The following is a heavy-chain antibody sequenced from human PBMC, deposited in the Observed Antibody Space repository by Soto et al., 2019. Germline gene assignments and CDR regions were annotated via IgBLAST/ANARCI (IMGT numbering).Heavy chain of an antibody. CDR1: GYTFTGYY. D-gene: IGHD3-22*01. V-gene: IGHV1-2*02. Sequence: ASVKVSCKASGYTFTGYYMHWVRQAPGQGLEWMGWINPNSGGTNYAQKFQGRVTMTRDTSISTAYMELSRLRSDDTAVYCCARGSYYYDSSGYYPSYYYYGMDVWGQGTTVTVSS. CDR2: INPNSGGT. CDR3: ARGSYYYDSSGYYPSYYYYGMDV. J-gene: IGHJ6*02.